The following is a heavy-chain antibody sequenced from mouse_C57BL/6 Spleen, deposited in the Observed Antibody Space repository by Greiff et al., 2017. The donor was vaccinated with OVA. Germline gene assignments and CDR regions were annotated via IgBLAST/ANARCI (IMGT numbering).Heavy chain of an antibody. CDR2: IDPSDSYT. V-gene: IGHV1-69*01. CDR1: GYTFTSYW. J-gene: IGHJ3*01. CDR3: AVLSWFAY. Sequence: QVQLKQPGAELVMPGASVKLSCKASGYTFTSYWMHWVKQRPGQGLEWIGEIDPSDSYTNYNQKFKGKSTLTVDKSSSTAYMQLSSLTSEDSAVYYCAVLSWFAYWGQGTLVTVSA.